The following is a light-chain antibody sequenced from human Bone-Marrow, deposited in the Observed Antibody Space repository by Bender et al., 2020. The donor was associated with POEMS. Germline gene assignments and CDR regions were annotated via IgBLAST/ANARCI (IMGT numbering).Light chain of an antibody. J-gene: IGLJ3*02. V-gene: IGLV2-14*02. CDR2: EGS. Sequence: QSALTQPASVSGSPGQSITISCTGSSSDVGGYNLVSWYQHHPGKAPKLMIYEGSRRPSGVSNRFSASKSGNTASLTISGLQAEDEADYYCNSYTTISTWVFGGGTKLTFL. CDR3: NSYTTISTWV. CDR1: SSDVGGYNL.